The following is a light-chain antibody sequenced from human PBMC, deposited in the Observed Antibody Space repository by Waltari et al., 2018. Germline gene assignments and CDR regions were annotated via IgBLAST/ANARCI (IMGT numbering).Light chain of an antibody. V-gene: IGLV2-8*01. CDR1: SSDVGCYNY. Sequence: QSALTQPPSASGSPGQSVTISCPGTSSDVGCYNYVSWYQQYPGKAPKVMIYGVNKRPSGVPDRFSGSKSGNTASLTVSGLQAEDEADYYCSSYVGYKNNYVFGTGTKVTVL. CDR3: SSYVGYKNNYV. CDR2: GVN. J-gene: IGLJ1*01.